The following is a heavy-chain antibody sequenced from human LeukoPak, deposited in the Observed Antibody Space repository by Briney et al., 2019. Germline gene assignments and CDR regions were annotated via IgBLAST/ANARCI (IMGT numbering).Heavy chain of an antibody. Sequence: GGSLRLSCAASGFTFSSYDMHWVRQATGKGLEWVSAIGTTGDTYYPGSVKGRFTISRENAKNSLYLQMNSLRAGDTAVYYCARGDRYDRSGNFLGYWGQGTLVTVSS. CDR3: ARGDRYDRSGNFLGY. CDR1: GFTFSSYD. CDR2: IGTTGDT. J-gene: IGHJ4*02. D-gene: IGHD3-22*01. V-gene: IGHV3-13*04.